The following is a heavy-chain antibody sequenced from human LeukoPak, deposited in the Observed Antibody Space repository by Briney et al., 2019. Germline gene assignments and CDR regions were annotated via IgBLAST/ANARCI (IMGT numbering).Heavy chain of an antibody. Sequence: ASVKVSCKASGGTFSSYAISWVRQAPGQGLEWMGGIIPIFGTANYAQKFQGRVTITADESTSTAYMELSSLRSEDTAVYYCARAGGLQLWSNFDYWGQGTLVTVSS. D-gene: IGHD5-18*01. CDR2: IIPIFGTA. J-gene: IGHJ4*02. V-gene: IGHV1-69*13. CDR1: GGTFSSYA. CDR3: ARAGGLQLWSNFDY.